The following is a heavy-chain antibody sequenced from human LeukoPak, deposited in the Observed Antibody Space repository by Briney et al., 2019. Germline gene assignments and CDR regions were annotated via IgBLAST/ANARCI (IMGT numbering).Heavy chain of an antibody. CDR1: GFSFTSYA. Sequence: GGSLRLSCAASGFSFTSYAMSWVRQAPGKGLEWVSGINGGGDKTYYRDSVKGRITISRDNSKNTLYLQMNSLRAEDTAVYYCAKRFSSSWPTNWFDPWGQGTLVTVSS. D-gene: IGHD6-13*01. J-gene: IGHJ5*02. CDR2: INGGGDKT. CDR3: AKRFSSSWPTNWFDP. V-gene: IGHV3-23*01.